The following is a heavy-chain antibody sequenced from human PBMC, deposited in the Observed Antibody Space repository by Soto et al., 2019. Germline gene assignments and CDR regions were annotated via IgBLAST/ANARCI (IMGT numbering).Heavy chain of an antibody. D-gene: IGHD6-13*01. V-gene: IGHV1-69*13. Sequence: SVKVSCKASGGTFSSYAISWVRQAPGQGLEWMGGIIPIFGTANYAQKFQGRVTIAADESTSTAYMELSSLRSEDTAVYYCARAGIAAAGKLDYWGQGTLVTVSS. CDR1: GGTFSSYA. CDR3: ARAGIAAAGKLDY. J-gene: IGHJ4*02. CDR2: IIPIFGTA.